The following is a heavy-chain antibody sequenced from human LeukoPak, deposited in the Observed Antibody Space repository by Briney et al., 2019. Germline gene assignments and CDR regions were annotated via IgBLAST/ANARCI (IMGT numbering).Heavy chain of an antibody. CDR2: INPSGGST. V-gene: IGHV1-46*01. CDR3: ASRAAARYHFDY. J-gene: IGHJ4*02. D-gene: IGHD6-6*01. Sequence: ASVKVSCKASGYTFTSYYMHWVRQAPGQGCEWMGIINPSGGSTSYAQKFQGRVTMTRDTSTSTIYMELSSLRSEDTAVYYCASRAAARYHFDYWGQGTLVTVSS. CDR1: GYTFTSYY.